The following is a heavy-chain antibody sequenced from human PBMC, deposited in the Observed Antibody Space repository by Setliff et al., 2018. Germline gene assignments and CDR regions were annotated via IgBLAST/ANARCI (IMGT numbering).Heavy chain of an antibody. CDR2: IHHSGKT. Sequence: SATLSLTCAVSGGSIRSSPWWSWVRQPPGKGLEWLSDIHHSGKTYYTPSLQSRLTMSIDKSQNHFSVNLRSGTAADTAVYYCASLNFDYCGQGMLVTVSS. V-gene: IGHV4-4*02. J-gene: IGHJ4*02. CDR1: GGSIRSSPW. CDR3: ASLNFDY.